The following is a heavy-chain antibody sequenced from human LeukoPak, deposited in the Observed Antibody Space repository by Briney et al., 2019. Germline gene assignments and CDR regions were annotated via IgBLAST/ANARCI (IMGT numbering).Heavy chain of an antibody. V-gene: IGHV4-34*01. CDR2: INHSGST. J-gene: IGHJ5*02. D-gene: IGHD3-10*01. CDR1: GFTFSSYE. Sequence: LGLSCAASGFTFSSYEMNWIRQPPGKGLEWIGEINHSGSTNYNPSLKSRVTISVDTSKNQFSLKLSSVTAADTAVYYCARGGVRGDIIGWFDPWGQGTLVTVSS. CDR3: ARGGVRGDIIGWFDP.